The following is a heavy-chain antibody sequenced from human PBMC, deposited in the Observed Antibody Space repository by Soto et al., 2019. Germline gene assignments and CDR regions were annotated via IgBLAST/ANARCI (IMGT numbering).Heavy chain of an antibody. CDR3: ARQYPSSSRHFDH. Sequence: EVELVESGGGLVKPGGSLRLSCAASGFTFRIYNMIWVRQATGKGLEWVSAISSSGNYIYYADSVKGRFTISRDNAKNSLYLQMNSLRAEDTAVYYCARQYPSSSRHFDHWGQGSRVIVSS. CDR1: GFTFRIYN. V-gene: IGHV3-21*06. CDR2: ISSSGNYI. D-gene: IGHD6-6*01. J-gene: IGHJ4*02.